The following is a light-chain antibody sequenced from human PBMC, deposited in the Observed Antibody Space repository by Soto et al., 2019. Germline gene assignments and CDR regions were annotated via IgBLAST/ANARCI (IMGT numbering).Light chain of an antibody. CDR2: RAS. CDR3: QQYGISPRT. CDR1: QSVSSN. V-gene: IGKV3-20*01. J-gene: IGKJ1*01. Sequence: EIVFTQSPGTPSLSPGERAPLSFRASQSVSSNLAWYQQKPGQAPRLLIYRASTRATGTPARFSGSGSGTDFTLTISRLEPEDFAVYYCQQYGISPRTFGQGTKVDIK.